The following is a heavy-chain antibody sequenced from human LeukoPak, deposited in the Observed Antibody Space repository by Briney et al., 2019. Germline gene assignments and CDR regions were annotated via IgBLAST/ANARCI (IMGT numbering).Heavy chain of an antibody. D-gene: IGHD6-13*01. V-gene: IGHV3-23*01. CDR3: AKADSSSWYVFGTFDY. CDR2: ISGPAGST. J-gene: IGHJ4*02. CDR1: GFTLSSYA. Sequence: GGSLRLSCAASGFTLSSYAMTWVRQAPGKGLEWVSDISGPAGSTYYADSVRGRFTISRDISKNTLYLQMNSLRAEDTAVYYCAKADSSSWYVFGTFDYWGQGTLVTVSS.